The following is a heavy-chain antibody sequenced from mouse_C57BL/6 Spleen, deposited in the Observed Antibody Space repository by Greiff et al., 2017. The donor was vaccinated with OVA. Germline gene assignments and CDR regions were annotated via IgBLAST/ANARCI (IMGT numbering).Heavy chain of an antibody. CDR2: INSSSGYT. CDR1: GYTFTRYT. CDR3: ARGNYAMDY. J-gene: IGHJ4*01. Sequence: QVQLQQPGAELVKPGASVKMFCKASGYTFTRYTMHWVKQRPGQGLEWIGYINSSSGYTKYNQKFKDKATLTADKSTSTAYMQLNSLTYEDSAVYYCARGNYAMDYWGQGTSVTVSS. V-gene: IGHV1-4*01.